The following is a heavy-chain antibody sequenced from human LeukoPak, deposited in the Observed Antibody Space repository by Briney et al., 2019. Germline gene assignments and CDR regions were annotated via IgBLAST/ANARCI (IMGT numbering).Heavy chain of an antibody. CDR3: SRGRGWLPDY. Sequence: SETLSLTCAVSGGSVSSTPYWWSWIRQPPGKGLEWIGYLSHTRSTTYNPSLKSRVTLSVDTSEQHFSLQLSSVTAADTAVYYCSRGRGWLPDYWGQGTLVTVSS. J-gene: IGHJ4*02. V-gene: IGHV4-61*01. CDR2: LSHTRST. D-gene: IGHD6-19*01. CDR1: GGSVSSTPYW.